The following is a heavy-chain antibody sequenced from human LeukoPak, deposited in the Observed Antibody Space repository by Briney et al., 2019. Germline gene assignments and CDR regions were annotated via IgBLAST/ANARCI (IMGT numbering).Heavy chain of an antibody. V-gene: IGHV3-48*04. CDR3: ARGGLRYFDWFRIAGYFQH. Sequence: GGSLRLSCAASGFTFSSYSMNWVRQALGKGLEWVSYISSSSSTIYYADSVKGRFTISRDNAKNSLYLQMNSLRAEDTAVYYCARGGLRYFDWFRIAGYFQHWGQGTLVTVSS. CDR1: GFTFSSYS. J-gene: IGHJ1*01. CDR2: ISSSSSTI. D-gene: IGHD3-9*01.